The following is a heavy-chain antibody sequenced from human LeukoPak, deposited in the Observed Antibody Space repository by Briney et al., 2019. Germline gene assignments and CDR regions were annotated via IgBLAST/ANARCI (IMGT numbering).Heavy chain of an antibody. CDR3: ARDSTATMGYFDY. CDR1: GFTFSSYA. CDR2: ISYDGSNK. D-gene: IGHD5-24*01. Sequence: GRSLRLSCAASGFTFSSYAMHWVRQAPGKGLEWVAVISYDGSNKYYADSVKGRFTISRDNSKNTLYLQMNSLRAEDTAVYYCARDSTATMGYFDYWGQGTLVTVSS. V-gene: IGHV3-30-3*01. J-gene: IGHJ4*02.